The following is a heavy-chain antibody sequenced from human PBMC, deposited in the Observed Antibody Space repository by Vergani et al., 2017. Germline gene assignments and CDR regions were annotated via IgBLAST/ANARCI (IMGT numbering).Heavy chain of an antibody. Sequence: EVQLVESGGGLVQPGGSLRLSCAASGFTFSSYEMNWVRQAPGKGLEWVSYISSSGSTIYYAVSVKGRFTISRDNAKNSLYLQMNSLRAEDTAVYSCARGASYYDFWSGYPPGYFDYWGQGTLVTVSS. CDR3: ARGASYYDFWSGYPPGYFDY. J-gene: IGHJ4*02. V-gene: IGHV3-48*03. D-gene: IGHD3-3*01. CDR1: GFTFSSYE. CDR2: ISSSGSTI.